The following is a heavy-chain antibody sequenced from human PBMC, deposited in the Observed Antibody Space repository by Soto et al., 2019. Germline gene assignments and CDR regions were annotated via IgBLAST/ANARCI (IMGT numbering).Heavy chain of an antibody. CDR3: ARDGSYDSRDHWVGDSALEI. CDR1: GSTLTSYG. J-gene: IGHJ3*02. V-gene: IGHV1-18*01. Sequence: QVHLVQSGLEVKKPGASVSVSCRASGSTLTSYGISWVRQAPGQGFEWMGWISVNNGNTQYAQKFKGRVSMTTDTSTATVYMVLRSLRSDDTAVYYCARDGSYDSRDHWVGDSALEIWGQGTMVTVSS. CDR2: ISVNNGNT. D-gene: IGHD3-22*01.